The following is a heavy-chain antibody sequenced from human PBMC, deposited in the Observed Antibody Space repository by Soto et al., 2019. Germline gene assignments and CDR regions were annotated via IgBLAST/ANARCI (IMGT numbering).Heavy chain of an antibody. J-gene: IGHJ5*02. CDR2: ISYSGST. V-gene: IGHV4-39*01. CDR1: GGSISSSSYY. CDR3: ARPTYYYGSGSYYNGNNWFDP. Sequence: QLQLQESGPGLVKPSETLSLTCTVSGGSISSSSYYWGWIRQPPGKGLEWIGSISYSGSTYYNPSLKSRVTISVDTSKNQFSLKLSSVTAADTAVYYCARPTYYYGSGSYYNGNNWFDPWGQGTLVTVSS. D-gene: IGHD3-10*01.